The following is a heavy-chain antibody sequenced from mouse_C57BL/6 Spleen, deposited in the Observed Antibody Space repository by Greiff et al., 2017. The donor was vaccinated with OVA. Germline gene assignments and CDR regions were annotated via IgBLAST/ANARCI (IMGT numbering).Heavy chain of an antibody. CDR2: ISDGGSYT. CDR3: ARDRARTGSLDY. D-gene: IGHD4-1*01. J-gene: IGHJ2*01. Sequence: EVQGVESGGGLVKPGGSLKLSCAASGFTFSSYAMSWVRQTPEKRLEWVATISDGGSYTYYPDNVKGRFTISRDNAKNNLYLQMSHLKSEDTAMYYCARDRARTGSLDYWGQGTTLTVSS. CDR1: GFTFSSYA. V-gene: IGHV5-4*01.